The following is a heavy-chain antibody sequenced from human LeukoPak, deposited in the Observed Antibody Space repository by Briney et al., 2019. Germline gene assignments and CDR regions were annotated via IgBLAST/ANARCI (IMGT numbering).Heavy chain of an antibody. V-gene: IGHV1-69*04. CDR2: ITPILGIA. CDR3: ARGDSSWWYY. CDR1: GGTFSSYA. D-gene: IGHD6-13*01. J-gene: IGHJ4*02. Sequence: ASVKVPCKASGGTFSSYAISWVRQAPGQGLEWMGRITPILGIANYAQKSQGRVTITADKSTSTAYMELSSLRSEDTAVYYCARGDSSWWYYWGQGTLVTVSS.